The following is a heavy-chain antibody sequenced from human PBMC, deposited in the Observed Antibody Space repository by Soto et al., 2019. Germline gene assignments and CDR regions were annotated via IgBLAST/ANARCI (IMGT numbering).Heavy chain of an antibody. Sequence: LTCAISGDGVSSNTASWNWISQSPSRGLEWLGRTYFXSKXXNXXXXXVXXRIIINPDTSNNQFSLQLNSATPEDTAVYFCAKGDNLGPKTGYAFDPWGQGIMVTVSS. CDR2: TYFXSKXXN. V-gene: IGHV6-1*01. CDR3: AKGDNLGPKTGYAFDP. J-gene: IGHJ5*02. D-gene: IGHD5-12*01. CDR1: GDGVSSNTAS.